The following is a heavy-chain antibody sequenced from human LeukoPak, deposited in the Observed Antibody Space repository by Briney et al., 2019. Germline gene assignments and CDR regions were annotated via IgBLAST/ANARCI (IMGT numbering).Heavy chain of an antibody. V-gene: IGHV1-24*01. J-gene: IGHJ6*02. CDR3: ARADFGGKPYDYGMDV. CDR1: GYTLTELS. CDR2: FDPEDGET. Sequence: EASVKVSCKVSGYTLTELSVHWVRQAPGKGLEWMGGFDPEDGETIYAQKFQGRVTMTEDTSTDTAYMELSSLRSEDTAVYYCARADFGGKPYDYGMDVWGQGTTVTVSS. D-gene: IGHD4-23*01.